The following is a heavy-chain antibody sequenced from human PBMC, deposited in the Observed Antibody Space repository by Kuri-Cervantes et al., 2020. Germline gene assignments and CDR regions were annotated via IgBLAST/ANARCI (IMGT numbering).Heavy chain of an antibody. CDR1: GYTFTSYA. Sequence: ASVKVSCKASGYTFTSYAMNWVRQAPGQGLEWMGWINTNTGNPTYAQGFTGRFVFPLDTSVSTAYLQISSLKAEDTAVYYCARELIIAAAGINWFDPWGQGTLVTVSS. CDR3: ARELIIAAAGINWFDP. D-gene: IGHD6-13*01. V-gene: IGHV7-4-1*02. CDR2: INTNTGNP. J-gene: IGHJ5*02.